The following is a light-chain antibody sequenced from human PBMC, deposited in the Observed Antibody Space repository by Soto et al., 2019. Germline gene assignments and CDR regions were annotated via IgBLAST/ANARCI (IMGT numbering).Light chain of an antibody. CDR3: QQYNSYST. J-gene: IGKJ1*01. CDR1: QSISSW. V-gene: IGKV1-5*01. CDR2: DAS. Sequence: DIQMTQSPSTVSESVGERVTITCLASQSISSWLAWYQQKPGKAPKLLIYDASSLESGVPSRFSGSGSGTEFTLTISSLQPDDFATYYCQQYNSYSTFGQGTKVDIK.